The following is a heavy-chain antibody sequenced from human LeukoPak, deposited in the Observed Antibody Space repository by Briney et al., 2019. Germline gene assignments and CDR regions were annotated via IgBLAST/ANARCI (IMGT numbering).Heavy chain of an antibody. CDR3: AELSITMIGGV. D-gene: IGHD3-10*02. CDR1: GFTFSSYS. J-gene: IGHJ6*04. CDR2: ISSSSSYI. V-gene: IGHV3-21*01. Sequence: GGSLRLSCAASGFTFSSYSMNWVRQAPGKGLEWVSSISSSSSYIYYADSVKGRFTISRDNAKNSLYLQMNSLRAEDTAVYYCAELSITMIGGVWGKGTTVTISS.